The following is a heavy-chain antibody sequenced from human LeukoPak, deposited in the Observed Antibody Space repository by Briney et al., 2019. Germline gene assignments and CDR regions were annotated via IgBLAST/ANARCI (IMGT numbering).Heavy chain of an antibody. D-gene: IGHD5-12*01. V-gene: IGHV3-7*01. CDR1: RFTFSNYW. CDR3: VNLGYSD. Sequence: GGSLRLSCAASRFTFSNYWMNWFRQAPGKGLEWVATIKNDGSDKYYVDSVKGRFTLSRDNAKNLVYLQMNSLRVEDTAVYYCVNLGYSDGGQGTLVTVSS. J-gene: IGHJ4*02. CDR2: IKNDGSDK.